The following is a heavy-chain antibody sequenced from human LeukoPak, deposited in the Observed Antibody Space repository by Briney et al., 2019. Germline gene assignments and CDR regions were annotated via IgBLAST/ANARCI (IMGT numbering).Heavy chain of an antibody. CDR3: ARSATLFDY. Sequence: SETLSLTCAVSGGSISTYYWSWIRQPLGKGLEWIGYIYYSGSTNYNPSLKSRVTISVDTSKNQFSLKLSSLTAADTAVYYCARSATLFDYWGQGTLVTVSS. V-gene: IGHV4-59*01. J-gene: IGHJ4*02. D-gene: IGHD2-15*01. CDR2: IYYSGST. CDR1: GGSISTYY.